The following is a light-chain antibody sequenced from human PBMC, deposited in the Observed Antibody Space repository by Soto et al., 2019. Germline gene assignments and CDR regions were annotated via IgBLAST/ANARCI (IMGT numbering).Light chain of an antibody. CDR2: EVN. V-gene: IGLV2-14*03. CDR1: SSDVGAYIY. CDR3: SSYSDSDTKV. J-gene: IGLJ1*01. Sequence: QSALTQPASVSGSPGQSITISCGGTSSDVGAYIYVSWYQQFPGKAPKLIIYEVNNRPSGVSDRFSGSKSDTTAYLTISGLRAEDEADYYCSSYSDSDTKVFGTGTKVTVL.